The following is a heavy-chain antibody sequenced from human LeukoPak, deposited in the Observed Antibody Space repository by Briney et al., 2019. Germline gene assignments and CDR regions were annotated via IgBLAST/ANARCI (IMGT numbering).Heavy chain of an antibody. J-gene: IGHJ4*02. D-gene: IGHD3-22*01. CDR2: IYYSGST. CDR3: ARGGWDYYDSSGYYYPFDY. CDR1: GGSISSYY. V-gene: IGHV4-59*01. Sequence: KPSETLSLTCTVSGGSISSYYWSWIRQPPGKGLEWIGYIYYSGSTNYNPSLKSRVTISVDTSKNQFSLKLSSVTAADTAVYYCARGGWDYYDSSGYYYPFDYWGQGTLVTVSS.